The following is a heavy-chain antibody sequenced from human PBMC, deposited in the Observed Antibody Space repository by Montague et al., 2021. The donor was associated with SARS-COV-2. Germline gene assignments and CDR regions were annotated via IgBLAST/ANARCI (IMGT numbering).Heavy chain of an antibody. CDR1: GGSISSGSYY. V-gene: IGHV4-61*02. D-gene: IGHD5-24*01. CDR2: IYTSGST. CDR3: ARVLRRDGSSDY. Sequence: TLSLTCTVSGGSISSGSYYWSWVRQPAGKVLEWIGRIYTSGSTNYNPSLKGRVTISVDTSKNQFSLKLRSVTAADTAVYYSARVLRRDGSSDYWGQGTMVTVSS. J-gene: IGHJ4*02.